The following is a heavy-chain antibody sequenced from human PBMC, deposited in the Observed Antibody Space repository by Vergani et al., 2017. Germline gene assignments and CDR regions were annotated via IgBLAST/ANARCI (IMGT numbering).Heavy chain of an antibody. CDR3: GRKQSPASLMDKPIDI. V-gene: IGHV3-11*01. D-gene: IGHD1/OR15-1a*01. CDR1: GCIFSDYY. J-gene: IGHJ5*02. Sequence: QVQLVASGGGLFRPGGSLRLSCAASGCIFSDYYMTWIRQTPGKGLEWLAHISDGGETKMYAESLKGRFTVSRDNTKHLLILQMKTLKVDDTATYYCGRKQSPASLMDKPIDIWGQGTLVTVSS. CDR2: ISDGGETK.